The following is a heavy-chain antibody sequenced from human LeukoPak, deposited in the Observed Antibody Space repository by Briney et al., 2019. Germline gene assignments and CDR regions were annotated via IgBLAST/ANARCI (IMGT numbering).Heavy chain of an antibody. D-gene: IGHD6-25*01. J-gene: IGHJ5*02. CDR2: MSTSGNS. V-gene: IGHV4-4*07. CDR1: GGSISGYY. Sequence: SETLSLTCTVSGGSISGYYWSWIRQPAGKGLEWIGRMSTSGNSNYIPSLVSRVTMSVDTSKNQFSLSLSSVTAADTAVYYCTRESGSMRWFDPWGRGTLVTVSS. CDR3: TRESGSMRWFDP.